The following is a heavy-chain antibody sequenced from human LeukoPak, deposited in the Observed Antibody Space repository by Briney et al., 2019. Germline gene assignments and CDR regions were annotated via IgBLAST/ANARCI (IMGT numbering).Heavy chain of an antibody. J-gene: IGHJ4*02. CDR1: GYTFTGYY. CDR2: INPNSGGT. D-gene: IGHD2-15*01. Sequence: ASVKVSCKASGYTFTGYYMHWVRQAPGQGLEWMGWINPNSGGTNYAQKFQGRVTMTRDTSISTAYMELSRLRSDDTAVYHCARDWTYCSGGSCYVPTRPGDYWGQGTLVTVSP. V-gene: IGHV1-2*02. CDR3: ARDWTYCSGGSCYVPTRPGDY.